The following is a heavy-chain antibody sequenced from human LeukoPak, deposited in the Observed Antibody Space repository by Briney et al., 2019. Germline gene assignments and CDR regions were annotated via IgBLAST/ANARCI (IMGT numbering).Heavy chain of an antibody. CDR2: IYTSGST. Sequence: SETLPLTCTVSGGSISSYYWSWIRQPAGKGLEWIGRIYTSGSTNYNPSLKSRVTMSVDTSKNQFSLKLSSVTAADTAVYYCAREDSSSWYPQGNWFDPWGQGTLVTVSS. CDR3: AREDSSSWYPQGNWFDP. CDR1: GGSISSYY. V-gene: IGHV4-4*07. J-gene: IGHJ5*02. D-gene: IGHD6-13*01.